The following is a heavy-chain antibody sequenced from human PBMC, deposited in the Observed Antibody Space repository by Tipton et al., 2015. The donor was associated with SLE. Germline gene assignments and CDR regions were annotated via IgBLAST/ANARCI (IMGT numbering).Heavy chain of an antibody. CDR1: GYSISSGYY. D-gene: IGHD3-10*01. J-gene: IGHJ2*01. CDR3: ARRLRGRYFDL. V-gene: IGHV4-34*01. CDR2: INHSGST. Sequence: TLSLTCAVSGYSISSGYYWSWIRQPPGKGLEWIGEINHSGSTNYNPSLKSRVTISVDTSKNQFSLKLSSVTAADTAVYYCARRLRGRYFDLWGRGTLVTVSS.